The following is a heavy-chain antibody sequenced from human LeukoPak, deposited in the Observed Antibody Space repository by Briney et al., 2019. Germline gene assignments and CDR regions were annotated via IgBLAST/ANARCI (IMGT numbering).Heavy chain of an antibody. CDR2: IYYSGST. Sequence: SETLSLTCTVSGGSISSYYWSWIRQPPGKGLEWIGYIYYSGSTNYNPSLKSRVTISVDTSKNQFSLKLSSVTAADTAVYYCAGDTSNYYDATGYYYGYYYMDVWGKGTTVTVSS. J-gene: IGHJ6*03. D-gene: IGHD3-22*01. CDR1: GGSISSYY. CDR3: AGDTSNYYDATGYYYGYYYMDV. V-gene: IGHV4-59*01.